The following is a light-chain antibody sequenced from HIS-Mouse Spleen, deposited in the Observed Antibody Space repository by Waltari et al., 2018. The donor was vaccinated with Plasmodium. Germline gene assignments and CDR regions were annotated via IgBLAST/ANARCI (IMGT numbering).Light chain of an antibody. CDR1: QSVSSN. CDR2: GAS. CDR3: QQYNNWPPYT. Sequence: EIVMPQSPATLSVSPGERATLSCRAIQSVSSNVAWSRKKPGQAPRLLIYGASTRATGIPARFRGSGSGTEFNLIISSMQSEDYAVYYCQQYNNWPPYTFGQGTKLEIK. J-gene: IGKJ2*01. V-gene: IGKV3-15*01.